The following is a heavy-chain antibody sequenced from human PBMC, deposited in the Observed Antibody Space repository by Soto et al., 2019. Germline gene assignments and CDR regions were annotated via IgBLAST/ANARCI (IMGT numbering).Heavy chain of an antibody. Sequence: ASVKVSCKASGYTFTGYYMHWVRQAPGQGLEWMGWINPNSGGTNYAQKFQGWVTMTRDTSISTAYMELSRLRSDDTAVYYCARGSPLTLCSSGWCPSGMYVWGEGTTVTVSS. J-gene: IGHJ6*04. V-gene: IGHV1-2*04. CDR3: ARGSPLTLCSSGWCPSGMYV. D-gene: IGHD6-19*01. CDR2: INPNSGGT. CDR1: GYTFTGYY.